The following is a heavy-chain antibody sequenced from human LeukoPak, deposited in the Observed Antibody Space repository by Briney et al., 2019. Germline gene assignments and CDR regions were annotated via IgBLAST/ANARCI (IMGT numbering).Heavy chain of an antibody. CDR3: AREDCSGGSCYGRTNWLDP. J-gene: IGHJ5*02. Sequence: PGVSLRLSCAASGLSVSSSHMSWVRQAPGKGLEWVSLTYSGGNTYYAESVKGRCSISRESSKNTLYVQMSSLRVEDTAVYYCAREDCSGGSCYGRTNWLDPWGQGTLVTVSS. D-gene: IGHD2-15*01. CDR1: GLSVSSSH. CDR2: TYSGGNT. V-gene: IGHV3-66*01.